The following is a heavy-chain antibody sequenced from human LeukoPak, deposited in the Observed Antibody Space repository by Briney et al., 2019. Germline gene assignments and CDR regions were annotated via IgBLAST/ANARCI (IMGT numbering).Heavy chain of an antibody. CDR1: GFTFSRYD. D-gene: IGHD2-2*01. J-gene: IGHJ4*02. CDR2: IGTAGDT. CDR3: ARGGRIVVVPAAIPPYYFDY. Sequence: GGSLRLSCAASGFTFSRYDMHWVRQATGKGLEWVSGIGTAGDTYYAGSVKGRFTISRENAKNSLYLQMNSLTAEDTAVYYCARGGRIVVVPAAIPPYYFDYWGQGPWSPSPQ. V-gene: IGHV3-13*01.